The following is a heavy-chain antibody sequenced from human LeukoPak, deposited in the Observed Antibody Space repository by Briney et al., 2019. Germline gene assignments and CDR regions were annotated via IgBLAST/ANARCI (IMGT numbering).Heavy chain of an antibody. D-gene: IGHD2-15*01. J-gene: IGHJ4*02. V-gene: IGHV3-23*01. CDR1: GFSFSSYA. Sequence: GGSLRLSCVASGFSFSSYAMSWVRQTPGKGLEWVSGISSSGDSTYYADSVKGRFTISRDTSKNTVYLQMNSLRAEDTALYYCAKSNIVVVLAAAVYWGQGTLVTVSS. CDR2: ISSSGDST. CDR3: AKSNIVVVLAAAVY.